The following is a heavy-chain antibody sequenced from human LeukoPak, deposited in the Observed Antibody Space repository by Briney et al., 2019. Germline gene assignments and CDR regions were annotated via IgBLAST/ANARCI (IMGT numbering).Heavy chain of an antibody. CDR2: MNANSGGT. CDR1: GYIFTGYY. V-gene: IGHV1-2*02. J-gene: IGHJ4*02. Sequence: ASVKVSCKASGYIFTGYYMHWVRQAPGQGLEWMGWMNANSGGTKYAQKFQGRVTMTRDTSISTAYMELSRLGSDDTAVYYCARENSDWAFDYWGQETLVSVSS. CDR3: ARENSDWAFDY. D-gene: IGHD6-19*01.